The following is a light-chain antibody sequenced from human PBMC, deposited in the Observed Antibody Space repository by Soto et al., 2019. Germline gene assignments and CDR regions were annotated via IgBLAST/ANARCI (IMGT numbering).Light chain of an antibody. Sequence: DIPMTQSPSTLSASVGDRVTITCRASQSISTWLAWYQQKPGKAPKLLIYKASSLEGGVPSRFSGSGSGTEFNITVSSLQPDDFATYYCQQYNTYPLTFGGGTKVDIK. CDR1: QSISTW. J-gene: IGKJ4*01. CDR3: QQYNTYPLT. CDR2: KAS. V-gene: IGKV1-5*03.